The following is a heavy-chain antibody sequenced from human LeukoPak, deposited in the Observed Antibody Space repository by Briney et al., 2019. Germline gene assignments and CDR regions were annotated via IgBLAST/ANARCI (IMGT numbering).Heavy chain of an antibody. CDR1: GFTFSSYD. V-gene: IGHV3-13*01. J-gene: IGHJ4*02. D-gene: IGHD3-16*01. Sequence: GGSLRLSCAASGFTFSSYDMHWVRQATGKGLEWVSAIGTAGDTYYPGSVKGRFTISRENAKNSLYLQMNSLRAGDTAVYYCARRMITFEGFDYWGQGTLVTVSS. CDR2: IGTAGDT. CDR3: ARRMITFEGFDY.